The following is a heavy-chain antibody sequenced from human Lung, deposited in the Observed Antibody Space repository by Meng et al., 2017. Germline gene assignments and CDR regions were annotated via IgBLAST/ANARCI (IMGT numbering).Heavy chain of an antibody. CDR3: QWLSTHPPDQ. CDR1: GFTFSNAW. CDR2: IKSTTDGETA. D-gene: IGHD3-22*01. Sequence: QLVGSGGDLVEPGGSLRLSCAASGFTFSNAWMSWVRPAQGKGLEWVGRIKSTTDGETADSAAPVKGRLTISRDDSQNTLYLQMNSLKTEDTAVYYCQWLSTHPPDQWGQGTLVTVSS. J-gene: IGHJ4*01. V-gene: IGHV3-15*01.